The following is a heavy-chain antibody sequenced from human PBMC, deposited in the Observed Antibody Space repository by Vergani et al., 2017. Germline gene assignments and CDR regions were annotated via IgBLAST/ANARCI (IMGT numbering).Heavy chain of an antibody. CDR1: GFTFSSYS. V-gene: IGHV3-21*01. Sequence: EVQLVESGGGLVKPGGSLRLSCAASGFTFSSYSMNWVRQAPGKGLEWVSSISSSSSYIDYADSVKGRFTISRDNAKNSLYLQMNSLRAEDTAVYYCAREPKEYYYDSSGYFYYYYYMDVWGKGTTVTVSS. J-gene: IGHJ6*03. D-gene: IGHD3-22*01. CDR2: ISSSSSYI. CDR3: AREPKEYYYDSSGYFYYYYYMDV.